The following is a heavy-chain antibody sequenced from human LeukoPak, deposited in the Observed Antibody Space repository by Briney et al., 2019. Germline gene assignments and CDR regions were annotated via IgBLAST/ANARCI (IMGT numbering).Heavy chain of an antibody. V-gene: IGHV4-39*07. CDR2: IHYGGAT. Sequence: PSETLSLTCTVSGGSISSSSYYWGWIRQSPGKGLEWIASIHYGGATYYNPSLKSRVTISVDTSKNQFSLKLSSVTAADTAVYYCARESKGFGELFGFDYWGQGTLVTVSS. CDR3: ARESKGFGELFGFDY. J-gene: IGHJ4*02. CDR1: GGSISSSSYY. D-gene: IGHD3-10*01.